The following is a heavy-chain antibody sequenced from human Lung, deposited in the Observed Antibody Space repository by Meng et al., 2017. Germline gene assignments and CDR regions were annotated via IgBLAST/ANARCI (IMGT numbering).Heavy chain of an antibody. CDR3: ARAALSSSWFSTTYYYYGMDV. J-gene: IGHJ6*02. Sequence: ASVKISCKASGYTFTGYYMHWVRQAPGQGLEWMGRINPNSGGTNYAQKFQGRVTMTRYTSISTAYMELSRLSSDDTAVYYCARAALSSSWFSTTYYYYGMDVWGQGTTVTVSS. CDR1: GYTFTGYY. D-gene: IGHD6-13*01. CDR2: INPNSGGT. V-gene: IGHV1-2*06.